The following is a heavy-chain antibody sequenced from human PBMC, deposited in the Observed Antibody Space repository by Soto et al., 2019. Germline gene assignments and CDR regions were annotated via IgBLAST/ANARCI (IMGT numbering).Heavy chain of an antibody. CDR3: ARAPSGIVVVPAASGEQQSRGNYFDD. D-gene: IGHD2-2*01. Sequence: SETLSLTCAVYGGSFSGYYWSWIRQPPGKGLEWIGEINHSGSTNYNPSLKSRVTISVDTSKNQFSLKLSSVTAADTAVYYCARAPSGIVVVPAASGEQQSRGNYFDDSGQGTLVTVSS. CDR2: INHSGST. CDR1: GGSFSGYY. V-gene: IGHV4-34*01. J-gene: IGHJ4*02.